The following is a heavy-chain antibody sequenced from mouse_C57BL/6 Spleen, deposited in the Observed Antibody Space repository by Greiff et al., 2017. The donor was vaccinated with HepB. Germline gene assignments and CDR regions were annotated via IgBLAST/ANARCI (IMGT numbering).Heavy chain of an antibody. Sequence: EVQLVESGGGLVKPGGSLKLSCAASGFTFSSYTMSWVRQTPEKRLEWVATISGGGGNTYYPDSVKGRFTISRDNAKNTLYLQMSSLRSEDTALYYCARLYYYDYEFAYWGQGTLVTVSA. CDR2: ISGGGGNT. V-gene: IGHV5-9*01. J-gene: IGHJ3*01. D-gene: IGHD2-4*01. CDR1: GFTFSSYT. CDR3: ARLYYYDYEFAY.